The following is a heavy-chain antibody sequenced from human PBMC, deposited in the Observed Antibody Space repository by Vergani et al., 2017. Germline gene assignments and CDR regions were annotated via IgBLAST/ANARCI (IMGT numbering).Heavy chain of an antibody. CDR3: ARVNTETNGHLYYYYYMDV. D-gene: IGHD4-11*01. CDR2: IENTGRP. J-gene: IGHJ6*03. V-gene: IGHV4-34*01. Sequence: QVQLQQWGGGLLKPSETLCLTCGVNGGYFTSYHWTWIRQSPGEVLEWVGDIENTGRPDYNPALKSRLTMSVAKSRNQFSLTLNSVTATDTAIYFCARVNTETNGHLYYYYYMDVWGQGTAVTVS. CDR1: GGYFTSYH.